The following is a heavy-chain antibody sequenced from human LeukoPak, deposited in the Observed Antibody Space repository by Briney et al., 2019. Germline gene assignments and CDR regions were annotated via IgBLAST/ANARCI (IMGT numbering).Heavy chain of an antibody. CDR3: ARETVTTGGSWFDP. CDR2: IIPIFGTA. J-gene: IGHJ5*02. Sequence: SVKVSCKASGYTFTGYYMHWVRQAPGQGVEWMGGIIPIFGTANYAQKFQGRVTITTDESTSTAYMELSSQRSEDTAVYYCARETVTTGGSWFDPWGQGTLVTVSS. V-gene: IGHV1-69*05. D-gene: IGHD4-11*01. CDR1: GYTFTGYY.